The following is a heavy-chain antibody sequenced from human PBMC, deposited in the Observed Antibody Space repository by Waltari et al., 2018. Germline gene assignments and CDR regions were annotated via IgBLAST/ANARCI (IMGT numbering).Heavy chain of an antibody. CDR2: VYYTGST. D-gene: IGHD3-3*01. Sequence: QVQLQESGPGLVKPSETLSLTCPVSGGSGSGSYWNWIRQPPGKGLEWIGYVYYTGSTNYNPSLKSRVTISIDTSENQFSLRLSSVTAADTAVYFCARLGSGGFWSGYDLDLWGQGTLVTVSS. J-gene: IGHJ5*02. CDR3: ARLGSGGFWSGYDLDL. CDR1: GGSGSGSY. V-gene: IGHV4-59*08.